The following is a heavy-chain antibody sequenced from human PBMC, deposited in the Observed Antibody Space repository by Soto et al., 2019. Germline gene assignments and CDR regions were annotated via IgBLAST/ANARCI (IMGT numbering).Heavy chain of an antibody. CDR2: IDPSDSST. CDR3: ARPECDSNSCYHYFNY. J-gene: IGHJ4*02. Sequence: PGESLKISCKGSGYMFANHWITWVRQMPGKGLEWMATIDPSDSSTSYSPSFQGHVTISADKSVSTAYLQWSSLKASDTAMYYCARPECDSNSCYHYFNYWGQGCLVTVSS. D-gene: IGHD2-2*01. CDR1: GYMFANHW. V-gene: IGHV5-10-1*01.